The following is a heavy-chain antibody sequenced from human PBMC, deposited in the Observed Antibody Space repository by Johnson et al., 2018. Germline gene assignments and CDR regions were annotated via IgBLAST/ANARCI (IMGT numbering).Heavy chain of an antibody. V-gene: IGHV3-9*01. D-gene: IGHD7-27*01. CDR3: AKNLLGPHSYWYFVL. Sequence: VQLVESGGGLVQPGRSLRLSCAASGFTFDDYAMHWVRQAPGKGLEWVSGISWNSGSIGYADSVKGRFTISRDNAKNSLYLQMNSLRAEDTALYYWAKNLLGPHSYWYFVLWGRCTLVTVSS. J-gene: IGHJ2*01. CDR1: GFTFDDYA. CDR2: ISWNSGSI.